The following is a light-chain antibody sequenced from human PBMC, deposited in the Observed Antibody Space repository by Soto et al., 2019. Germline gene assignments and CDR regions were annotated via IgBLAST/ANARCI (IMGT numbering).Light chain of an antibody. CDR1: QSVSSN. J-gene: IGKJ1*01. CDR2: GAS. V-gene: IGKV3-15*01. CDR3: QQRSNPTWT. Sequence: VMTQSPATLSVSPGERATLSCRASQSVSSNLAWYQQKPGQAPRLLIYGASTRATGIPARFSGSGSGTDFTITISRLQPEDFEVYYCQQRSNPTWTFGQGTKVDIK.